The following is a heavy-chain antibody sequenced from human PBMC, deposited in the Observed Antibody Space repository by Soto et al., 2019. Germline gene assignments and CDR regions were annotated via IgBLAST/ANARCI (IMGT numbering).Heavy chain of an antibody. J-gene: IGHJ6*02. D-gene: IGHD6-13*01. CDR1: GYTFTSYG. V-gene: IGHV1-18*01. Sequence: QVQLVQSGAEVKKPGASVKVSCKASGYTFTSYGISWVRQAPGQGLEWMGWISAYNGNTNYAQKLQGRVTMTTDTSTSTAYMERRCLRSDDTAVYYCARDRAAAAADYYYGMDVWGQGTTVTVSS. CDR3: ARDRAAAAADYYYGMDV. CDR2: ISAYNGNT.